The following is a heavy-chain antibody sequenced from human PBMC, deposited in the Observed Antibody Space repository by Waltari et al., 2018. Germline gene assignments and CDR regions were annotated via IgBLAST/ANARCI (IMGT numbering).Heavy chain of an antibody. CDR2: ISGSGGST. V-gene: IGHV3-23*01. CDR1: GFTFSSYA. CDR3: ASGGYCSSISCYLDY. J-gene: IGHJ4*02. D-gene: IGHD2-2*01. Sequence: EVQLLESGGGLVQPGGSLRLSCAASGFTFSSYAMSWVRQAPGKGLEWVANISGSGGSTHYADAVKGRFTSSRDNPKNTRYLQRNSLRAEDTAVYYCASGGYCSSISCYLDYWGQGILFTVSS.